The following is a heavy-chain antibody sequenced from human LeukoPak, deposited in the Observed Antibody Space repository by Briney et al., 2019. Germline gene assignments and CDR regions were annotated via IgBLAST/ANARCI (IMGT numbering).Heavy chain of an antibody. Sequence: SEILSLTCTVSGGSISSYYWSWIRQPAGKGLEWIGRIYTSGSTNYNPSLKSRLTMSVDTSKNQFSLKLSSVTAADTAVYYCASSPLSVAGDTFDYWGQGSLVTVSS. D-gene: IGHD6-19*01. CDR2: IYTSGST. V-gene: IGHV4-4*07. J-gene: IGHJ4*02. CDR3: ASSPLSVAGDTFDY. CDR1: GGSISSYY.